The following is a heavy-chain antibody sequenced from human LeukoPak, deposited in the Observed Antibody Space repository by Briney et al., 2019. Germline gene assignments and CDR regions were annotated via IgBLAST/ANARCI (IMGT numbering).Heavy chain of an antibody. J-gene: IGHJ4*02. CDR2: IYYSGST. CDR3: ARYSGYFKPFVHAYYFDY. D-gene: IGHD5-12*01. CDR1: GGSISSSSYY. V-gene: IGHV4-61*05. Sequence: SSETLSLTCTVSGGSISSSSYYWGWIRQPPGKGLEWIGYIYYSGSTNYNPSLKSRVTISVDTSKNQFSLKLSSVTAADTAVYYCARYSGYFKPFVHAYYFDYWGQGTLVTVSS.